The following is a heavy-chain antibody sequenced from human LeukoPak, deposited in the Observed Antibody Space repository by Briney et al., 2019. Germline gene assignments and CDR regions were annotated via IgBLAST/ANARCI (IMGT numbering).Heavy chain of an antibody. J-gene: IGHJ6*03. D-gene: IGHD5-18*01. CDR1: GGSISSSSYY. CDR2: MYYSGST. CDR3: ARAVDGYSYGYGYYYYMDV. V-gene: IGHV4-39*07. Sequence: PSETLSLTCSVSGGSISSSSYYWGWIRQPPGKGLEWIGGMYYSGSTYYNPSLKSRVTISVDTSKNQFSLKLSSVTAADTAVYYCARAVDGYSYGYGYYYYMDVWGKGTTVTISS.